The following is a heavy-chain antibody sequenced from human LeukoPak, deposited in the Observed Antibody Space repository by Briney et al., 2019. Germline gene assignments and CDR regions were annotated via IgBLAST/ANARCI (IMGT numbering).Heavy chain of an antibody. CDR1: GAFISSGPYY. V-gene: IGHV4-61*02. CDR3: ARETSLAGFASGLGFNY. D-gene: IGHD6-19*01. Sequence: SETLSLTCTVSGAFISSGPYYWNWIRQPAGKGLEWIGRIYTSGSTNYNPSLKSRVTMSIDTSKNQFSLKLTSVTAADTATYYCARETSLAGFASGLGFNYWGQGILVTVSS. J-gene: IGHJ4*02. CDR2: IYTSGST.